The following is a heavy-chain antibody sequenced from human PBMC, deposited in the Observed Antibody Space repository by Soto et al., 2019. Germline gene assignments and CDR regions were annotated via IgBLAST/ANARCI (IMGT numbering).Heavy chain of an antibody. CDR2: IYYSGST. J-gene: IGHJ4*02. CDR3: ASSNGDYLHY. V-gene: IGHV4-61*05. D-gene: IGHD4-17*01. Sequence: SATLSLTCTVSGGSMSSSSYYWGWIRQPPGKGLEWIGYIYYSGSTNYNPSLKSRVTISVDTSKNQFSLKLSSVTAADTAVYYCASSNGDYLHYWGQGTLVTVS. CDR1: GGSMSSSSYY.